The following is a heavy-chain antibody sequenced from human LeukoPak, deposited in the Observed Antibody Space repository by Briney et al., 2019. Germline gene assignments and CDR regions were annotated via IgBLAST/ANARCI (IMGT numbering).Heavy chain of an antibody. J-gene: IGHJ6*02. Sequence: ALVKVSCKASGYTFTGYYMHWVRPAPGQGLEWMAWINPNSGGTNYAQKFQGRVAMTRDTSISTAYMELSRLRSDDTAVYYCARVRSSSSPWYYGMDVWGQGTTVTVSS. D-gene: IGHD6-6*01. V-gene: IGHV1-2*02. CDR1: GYTFTGYY. CDR2: INPNSGGT. CDR3: ARVRSSSSPWYYGMDV.